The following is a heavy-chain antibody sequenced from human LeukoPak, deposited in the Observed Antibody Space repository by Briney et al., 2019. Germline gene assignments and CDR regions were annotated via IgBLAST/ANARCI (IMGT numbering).Heavy chain of an antibody. V-gene: IGHV3-48*03. CDR1: GFTFSSYE. CDR3: ASHKAYRDFDV. D-gene: IGHD3-16*01. Sequence: PGGSLRLSCAASGFTFSSYEMNWVRQAPGKGLEWVSYISSSGSNTYYADSEKGRFTISRDNSKNTLYLQMNRLRAGDTAVYYCASHKAYRDFDVWGQGTMVIVSS. J-gene: IGHJ3*01. CDR2: ISSSGSNT.